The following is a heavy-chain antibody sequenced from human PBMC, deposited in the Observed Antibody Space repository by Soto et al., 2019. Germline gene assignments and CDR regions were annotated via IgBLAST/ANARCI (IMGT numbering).Heavy chain of an antibody. V-gene: IGHV4-39*01. CDR2: IYYSGST. CDR3: ATGMSDIVVVPAAMGAFDI. J-gene: IGHJ3*02. D-gene: IGHD2-2*01. CDR1: GGSISSSSYY. Sequence: QLQRQESGPGRVKPSETLSLTCTVSGGSISSSSYYWGWIRQPPGKGLEWIGSIYYSGSTYYNPSLKSRVTISVDTSKNQFSLKLSSVTAADTAVYYCATGMSDIVVVPAAMGAFDIWGQGTMVTVSS.